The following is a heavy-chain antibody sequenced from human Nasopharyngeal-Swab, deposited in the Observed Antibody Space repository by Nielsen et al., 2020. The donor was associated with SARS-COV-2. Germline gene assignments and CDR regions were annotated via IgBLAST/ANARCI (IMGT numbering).Heavy chain of an antibody. J-gene: IGHJ6*02. V-gene: IGHV1-3*01. CDR1: GYTFTSYA. D-gene: IGHD3-10*01. Sequence: ASAKVSCKASGYTFTSYAMHWVRQAPGQRLEWMGWINAGNGNTKYSQKFQGRVTITRDTSASTAYMELSSLRSEDTAVYYCASPYQGVIDYYGMDVWGQGTTVTVSS. CDR2: INAGNGNT. CDR3: ASPYQGVIDYYGMDV.